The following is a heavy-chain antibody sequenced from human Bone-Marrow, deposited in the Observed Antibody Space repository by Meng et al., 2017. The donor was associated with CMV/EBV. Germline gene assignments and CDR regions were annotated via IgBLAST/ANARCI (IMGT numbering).Heavy chain of an antibody. Sequence: YMHWVRQAPGQGLEWMGWINPNSGDTNYAQSFQGRVTMTRDTSISIAYMELSRLRSVDTAVYYCAREAGSGNCSGVTCYSGDRFDPWGQGTLVTVSS. J-gene: IGHJ5*02. CDR1: Y. CDR2: INPNSGDT. V-gene: IGHV1-2*02. CDR3: AREAGSGNCSGVTCYSGDRFDP. D-gene: IGHD2-15*01.